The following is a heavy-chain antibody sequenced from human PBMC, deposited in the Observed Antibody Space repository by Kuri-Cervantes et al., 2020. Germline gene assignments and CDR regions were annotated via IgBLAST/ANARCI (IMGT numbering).Heavy chain of an antibody. CDR3: AKDAARGYSYYYYYGMDV. CDR1: GFTVNSNY. J-gene: IGHJ6*02. Sequence: GGSLRLSCAASGFTVNSNYMSWVRQAPGKGLEWVSVIYSGGSTYYADSVKGRFTISRDNSKNTLYLQMNSLRAEDTAVYYCAKDAARGYSYYYYYGMDVWGQGTTVTVSS. V-gene: IGHV3-66*02. CDR2: IYSGGST. D-gene: IGHD5-18*01.